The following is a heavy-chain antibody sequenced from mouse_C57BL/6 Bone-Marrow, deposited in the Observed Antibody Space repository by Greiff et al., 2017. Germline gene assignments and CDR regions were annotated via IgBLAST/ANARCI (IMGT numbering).Heavy chain of an antibody. J-gene: IGHJ3*01. D-gene: IGHD2-4*01. V-gene: IGHV1-39*01. Sequence: EVQLVESGPELVKPGASVKISCKASGYSFTDYNMNWVKQSNGTSLEWIGVINPNYGTTSYNQKFKGKATLTVDQSSSTAYMQLNSLTSEDSAVDYCARMGLPAWFAYWGQGTLVTVSA. CDR1: GYSFTDYN. CDR2: INPNYGTT. CDR3: ARMGLPAWFAY.